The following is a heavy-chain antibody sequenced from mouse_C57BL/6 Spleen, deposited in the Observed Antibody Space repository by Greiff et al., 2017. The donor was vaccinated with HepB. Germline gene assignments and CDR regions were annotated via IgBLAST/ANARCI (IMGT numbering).Heavy chain of an antibody. CDR2: ISYDGSN. V-gene: IGHV3-6*01. J-gene: IGHJ3*01. CDR1: GYSITSGYY. D-gene: IGHD2-4*01. CDR3: AIGLRLFAY. Sequence: EVQLQQSGPGLVKPSQSLSLTCSVTGYSITSGYYWNWIRQFPGNKLEWMGYISYDGSNNYNPSLKNRISITRDTSKNQFFLKLNSVTTEDTATYYCAIGLRLFAYWGQGTLVTVSA.